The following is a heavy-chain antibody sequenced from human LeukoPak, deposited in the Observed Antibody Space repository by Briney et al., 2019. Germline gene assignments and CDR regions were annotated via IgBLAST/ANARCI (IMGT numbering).Heavy chain of an antibody. D-gene: IGHD6-25*01. CDR3: ARQRVSRLNWFDP. J-gene: IGHJ5*02. V-gene: IGHV3-7*01. CDR2: IKEDGSEK. CDR1: GFTFSNYW. Sequence: PGGSLRLSCAVSGFTFSNYWMSWVRQAPGKGLEWVATIKEDGSEKYYVDSVKGRFTISRDNAKNSLSLQMNSPRVEDTAVYYCARQRVSRLNWFDPWGQGTLVTVSS.